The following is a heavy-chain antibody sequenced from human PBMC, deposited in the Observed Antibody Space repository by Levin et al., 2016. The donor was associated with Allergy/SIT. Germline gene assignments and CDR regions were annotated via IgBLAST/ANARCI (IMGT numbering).Heavy chain of an antibody. V-gene: IGHV5-51*01. J-gene: IGHJ4*02. CDR3: ARSRLEMGVMGLDK. CDR1: GYNFSRYW. Sequence: GESLKISCKGSGYNFSRYWISWVRQMPGKGLEWMGIIYPGDSDTTYSPSFQGQVTISADTSISTAYLEWTSLKTSDTAVFYCARSRLEMGVMGLDKWGQGTLVTVSS. D-gene: IGHD5-24*01. CDR2: IYPGDSDT.